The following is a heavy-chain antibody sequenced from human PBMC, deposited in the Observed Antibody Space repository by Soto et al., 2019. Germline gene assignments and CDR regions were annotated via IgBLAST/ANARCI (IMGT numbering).Heavy chain of an antibody. CDR1: GGSISSYY. D-gene: IGHD6-6*01. J-gene: IGHJ5*02. CDR2: IYYSGST. Sequence: QVQLQESGPGLVKPSETLSLTCTVSGGSISSYYWSWIRQPPGKGLEWIGYIYYSGSTNYNPSLKRXXTXSXXTSKNQFSLKLSSVTAADTAVYYCARGRIASQFDPWGQGTLVTVSS. V-gene: IGHV4-59*01. CDR3: ARGRIASQFDP.